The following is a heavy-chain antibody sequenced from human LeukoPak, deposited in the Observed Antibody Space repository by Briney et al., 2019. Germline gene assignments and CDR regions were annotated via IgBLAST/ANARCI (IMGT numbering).Heavy chain of an antibody. V-gene: IGHV3-74*01. D-gene: IGHD4-11*01. CDR3: AKDGFRSHMTTVTPFNDY. Sequence: GGSLRLSCAASGFTFSSYWMHWVRQAPGKGLVWVSRINSDGSSTSYADSVKGRFTISRDNAKNTLYLQMNSLRAEDTAVYYCAKDGFRSHMTTVTPFNDYWGQGTLVTVSS. CDR2: INSDGSST. J-gene: IGHJ4*02. CDR1: GFTFSSYW.